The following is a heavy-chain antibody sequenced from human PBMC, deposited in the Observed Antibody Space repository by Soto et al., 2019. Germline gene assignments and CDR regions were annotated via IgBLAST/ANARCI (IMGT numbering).Heavy chain of an antibody. Sequence: SETLCLTCTVSGVSVNSGNYYWSWIRQTPGKGLEWIGYIYQSGSTRYNPSLKSRVTISLDTSKNQFSPKMSSVTAADTAVYYCAREGVAPYYYYGMDVWGQGTPVTVSS. V-gene: IGHV4-61*01. CDR1: GVSVNSGNYY. D-gene: IGHD5-12*01. J-gene: IGHJ6*02. CDR3: AREGVAPYYYYGMDV. CDR2: IYQSGST.